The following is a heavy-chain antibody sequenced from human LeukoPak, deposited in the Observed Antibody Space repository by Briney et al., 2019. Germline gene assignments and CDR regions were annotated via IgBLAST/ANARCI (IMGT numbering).Heavy chain of an antibody. Sequence: LETLSLTSTVSGGSISGYYWSWIRQPPGKGLEWIGYIYYSGSTNYNPSLKSRVTISVDTSKNQFSLKLSSVTAADTAVYYCARLVNSGYDLYYFDYWGQGTLVTVSS. CDR2: IYYSGST. D-gene: IGHD5-12*01. CDR1: GGSISGYY. CDR3: ARLVNSGYDLYYFDY. J-gene: IGHJ4*02. V-gene: IGHV4-59*08.